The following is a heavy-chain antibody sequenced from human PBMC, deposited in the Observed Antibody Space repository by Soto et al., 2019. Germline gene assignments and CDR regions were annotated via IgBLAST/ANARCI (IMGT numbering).Heavy chain of an antibody. J-gene: IGHJ6*02. CDR2: INAYNGST. D-gene: IGHD2-15*01. Sequence: GASVKVSCKASGYRFTSYGIGWVRQAPGQGLESMGWINAYNGSTNYAQNLQGRVTITADEFTRTAYMEMNSLRSEDTAVYYCASWLKGPDIGNYYYGMDVWGQGTTVTVSS. CDR3: ASWLKGPDIGNYYYGMDV. V-gene: IGHV1-18*01. CDR1: GYRFTSYG.